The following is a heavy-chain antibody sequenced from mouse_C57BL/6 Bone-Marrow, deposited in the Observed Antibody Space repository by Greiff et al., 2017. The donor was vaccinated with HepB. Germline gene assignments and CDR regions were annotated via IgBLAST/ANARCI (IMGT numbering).Heavy chain of an antibody. Sequence: QVQLQQPGAELVKPGASVKMSCKASGYTFTSYWITWVKQRPGHGLEWIGDIYPGSGSTNYNEKFKSKATLTVDTSSSTAYMQLSSLTSEDSAVYYCARYYYGSSLFDYWGQGTTLTVSS. V-gene: IGHV1-55*01. CDR1: GYTFTSYW. CDR3: ARYYYGSSLFDY. J-gene: IGHJ2*01. CDR2: IYPGSGST. D-gene: IGHD1-1*01.